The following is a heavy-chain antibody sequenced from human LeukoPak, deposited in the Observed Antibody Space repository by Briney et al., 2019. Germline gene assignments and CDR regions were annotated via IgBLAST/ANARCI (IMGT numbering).Heavy chain of an antibody. V-gene: IGHV3-7*01. D-gene: IGHD2-15*01. CDR3: ARDPSCSGGSCRDGYFDY. Sequence: GGSLRLSCAASGFTFSSYWTYWVRQAPGKGLEWVANIKQDGSEKYYVDSVKGRFTISRDNAKNSLYLQMNSLRAEDTAVYYCARDPSCSGGSCRDGYFDYWGQGTLVAVAS. CDR2: IKQDGSEK. CDR1: GFTFSSYW. J-gene: IGHJ4*02.